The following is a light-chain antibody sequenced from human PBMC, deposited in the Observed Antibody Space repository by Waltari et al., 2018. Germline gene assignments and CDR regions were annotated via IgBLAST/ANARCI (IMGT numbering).Light chain of an antibody. Sequence: QSALTQPPSASGSPGQSVTISCTATSSDVGGYSYVSWYHQSPGKAPKLMIYEVSKRPSGVPERFSGSKSGNTASLTVSGLQGDDEADYYCSSYAGSNTVVFGGGTKLTVL. CDR2: EVS. V-gene: IGLV2-8*01. J-gene: IGLJ2*01. CDR3: SSYAGSNTVV. CDR1: SSDVGGYSY.